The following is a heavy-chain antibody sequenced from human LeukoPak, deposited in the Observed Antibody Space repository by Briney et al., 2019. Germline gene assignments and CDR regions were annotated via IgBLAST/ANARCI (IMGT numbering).Heavy chain of an antibody. D-gene: IGHD4-11*01. CDR1: GGSISSYY. CDR2: IYTSGST. V-gene: IGHV4-4*07. CDR3: ARVGLQYYYYYMDV. Sequence: SETLSLTCTVSGGSISSYYWSWIRQPAGKGLEWIGRIYTSGSTNYNPSLKSRVTMSVDTSKNQFSLKLSSVTAADTAVYYCARVGLQYYYYYMDVWGKGTTVTVSS. J-gene: IGHJ6*03.